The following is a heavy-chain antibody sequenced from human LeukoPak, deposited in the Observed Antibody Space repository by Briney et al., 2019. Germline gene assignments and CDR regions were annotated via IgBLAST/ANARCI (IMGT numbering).Heavy chain of an antibody. J-gene: IGHJ4*02. Sequence: GGALRPSCAASGFTFSSYEMHWVRQAPGKGMEWVSYMTSGGETRHYADYVKGRFTISRENAKNTLYLQLNSLRAEDTAVYFCARDSVTTGYYFHYWGQGTLVSVSS. CDR3: ARDSVTTGYYFHY. CDR1: GFTFSSYE. D-gene: IGHD4-17*01. CDR2: MTSGGETR. V-gene: IGHV3-48*03.